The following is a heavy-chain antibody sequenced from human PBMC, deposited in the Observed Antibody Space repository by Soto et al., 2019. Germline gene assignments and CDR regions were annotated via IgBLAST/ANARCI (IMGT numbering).Heavy chain of an antibody. D-gene: IGHD2-15*01. Sequence: QVQMVQSGAEVKKPGASVKVYCKASGYSLTSYGISWVRQAPGQGLECMGWISVYTGNTNYAQKFQGRVTLTTDTSTNTADMELRSLTSDDTAVYYCASPSATGWYFDLWGRGTLVSVSS. CDR1: GYSLTSYG. J-gene: IGHJ2*01. CDR2: ISVYTGNT. CDR3: ASPSATGWYFDL. V-gene: IGHV1-18*01.